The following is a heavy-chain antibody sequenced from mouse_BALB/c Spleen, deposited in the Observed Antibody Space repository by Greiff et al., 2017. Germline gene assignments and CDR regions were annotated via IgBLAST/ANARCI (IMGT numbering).Heavy chain of an antibody. CDR2: INPSTGYT. Sequence: VQLQQSGAELAKPGASVKMSCKASGYTFTSYWMHWVKQRPGQGLEWIGYINPSTGYTEYNQKFKDKATLTADKSSSTAYMQLSSLTSEDSAVYYCARRSDDYWGQGTTLTVSS. CDR1: GYTFTSYW. J-gene: IGHJ2*01. CDR3: ARRSDDY. V-gene: IGHV1-7*01.